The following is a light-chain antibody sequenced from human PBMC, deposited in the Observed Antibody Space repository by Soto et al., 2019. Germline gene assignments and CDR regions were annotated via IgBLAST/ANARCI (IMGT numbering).Light chain of an antibody. Sequence: DIQLTQSPSSLSASVGDRVTITCQASQDINRYVNWYQQQLGKAPKLLMFDAATLESGVPSRFSGSGSGTEFTLTIGSLQPEDFATYFCQQYDSLPPTFGGGTKVDIQ. V-gene: IGKV1-33*01. CDR2: DAA. CDR3: QQYDSLPPT. J-gene: IGKJ4*01. CDR1: QDINRY.